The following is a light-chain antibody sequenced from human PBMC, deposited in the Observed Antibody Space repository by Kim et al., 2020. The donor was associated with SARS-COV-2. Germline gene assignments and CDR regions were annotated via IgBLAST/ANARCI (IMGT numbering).Light chain of an antibody. J-gene: IGKJ1*01. CDR3: QQHDSSPWT. CDR2: VAS. Sequence: EIVLTQSPGTLSSSPGERATLSCRASQSLSSTYLAWYQQKPGQAPKLLIYVASKRAAGIPDRFSGSVSGTDFTLTISRLEPEDFAVYYCQQHDSSPWTFGQGTKLEI. CDR1: QSLSSTY. V-gene: IGKV3-20*01.